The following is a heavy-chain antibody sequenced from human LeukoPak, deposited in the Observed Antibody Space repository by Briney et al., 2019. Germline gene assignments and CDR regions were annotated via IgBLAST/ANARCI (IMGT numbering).Heavy chain of an antibody. Sequence: PSETLSLTCTVSVGPISSSSYSWGWIRQPPGKGLEWIGSIYYSGSTYYNPSLKSRVTISVDTSKNQFSLKLSSVTAADTAVYYCARSDGYGLVGIWGQGTMVTVSS. CDR3: ARSDGYGLVGI. D-gene: IGHD3-10*01. CDR2: IYYSGST. J-gene: IGHJ3*02. CDR1: VGPISSSSYS. V-gene: IGHV4-39*07.